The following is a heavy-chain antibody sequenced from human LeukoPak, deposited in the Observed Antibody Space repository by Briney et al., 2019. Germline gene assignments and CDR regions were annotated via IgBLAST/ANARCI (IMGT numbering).Heavy chain of an antibody. Sequence: SETLSLTCTVSGASISTYYWSWIRQPAGEGLEWIGRIYTSGSTNCNPSLKSRVTMSIDTSKNQFSLKLSSVTAADTAVYYCVREDLDDYGHFDYWGQGTLVTVSS. J-gene: IGHJ4*02. V-gene: IGHV4-4*07. CDR3: VREDLDDYGHFDY. D-gene: IGHD4-17*01. CDR1: GASISTYY. CDR2: IYTSGST.